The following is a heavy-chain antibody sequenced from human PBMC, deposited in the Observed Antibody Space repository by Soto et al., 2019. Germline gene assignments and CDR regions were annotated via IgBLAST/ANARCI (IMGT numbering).Heavy chain of an antibody. D-gene: IGHD6-19*01. V-gene: IGHV1-18*01. Sequence: QVQLVQSGAEVKKPGASVKVSCKASGYTFTSYGISWVRQAPGQGLEWMGWISAYNGNTNYAQKLQGRVTMTTDTSTSSDYMELRSLRSDDTAVYYCAREDSSGWKWGNWFDPWGQGTLVTVSS. CDR3: AREDSSGWKWGNWFDP. CDR1: GYTFTSYG. CDR2: ISAYNGNT. J-gene: IGHJ5*02.